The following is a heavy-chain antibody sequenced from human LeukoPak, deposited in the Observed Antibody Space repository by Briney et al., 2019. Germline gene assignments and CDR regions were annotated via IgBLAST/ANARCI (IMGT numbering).Heavy chain of an antibody. CDR2: IKQDGSEK. D-gene: IGHD5-24*01. CDR3: AREDGYNFPYYFDY. V-gene: IGHV3-7*01. J-gene: IGHJ4*02. Sequence: GGSLRLSCPASGFTFRSSWMTWVRQAQGKGLEWVANIKQDGSEKYYVDSVKGRFTISRDNAKNSLYLQMNSLRAEDTAVYYCAREDGYNFPYYFDYWGQGTLVTVSS. CDR1: GFTFRSSW.